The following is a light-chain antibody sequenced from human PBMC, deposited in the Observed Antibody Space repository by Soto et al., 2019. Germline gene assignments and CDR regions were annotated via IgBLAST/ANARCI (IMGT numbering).Light chain of an antibody. V-gene: IGKV1-5*03. J-gene: IGKJ1*01. CDR3: QQYSSYSSGT. Sequence: DIQMTQSPSTLSASEGDRVTITCRASQSIDNWLAWYQQKPGKAPKLLIYKAPTLESGVPSRFSGSGSGTEFTLTISSLQPDDFATYYCQQYSSYSSGTFGQGTKVEVK. CDR1: QSIDNW. CDR2: KAP.